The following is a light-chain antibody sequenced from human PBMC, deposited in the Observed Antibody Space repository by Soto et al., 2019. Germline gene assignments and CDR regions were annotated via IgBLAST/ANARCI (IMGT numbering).Light chain of an antibody. V-gene: IGLV2-14*01. Sequence: LTQPASVSGSPGQSITISCTGTSSDVGVYDYVSWYQQQSGKAPKLMIHEVSNRPSGVSNRFSGSKSGNTASLTISGLQAEDEADYYCSSFTSSRAYVFGIGTKVTVL. CDR3: SSFTSSRAYV. CDR1: SSDVGVYDY. J-gene: IGLJ1*01. CDR2: EVS.